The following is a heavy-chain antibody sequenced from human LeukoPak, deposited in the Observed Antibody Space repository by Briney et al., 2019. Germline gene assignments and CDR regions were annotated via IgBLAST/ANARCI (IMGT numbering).Heavy chain of an antibody. Sequence: PGGSLRLSCAASGFTFSSYAMSWVRQAPGKGLEWVSAISGSGGSTYYADSVKGRFTISRDNAKNSLYLQMNSLRAEDTAVYYCARSGWDLEPFDYWGQGTLVTVSS. D-gene: IGHD6-19*01. CDR1: GFTFSSYA. J-gene: IGHJ4*02. CDR2: ISGSGGST. V-gene: IGHV3-23*01. CDR3: ARSGWDLEPFDY.